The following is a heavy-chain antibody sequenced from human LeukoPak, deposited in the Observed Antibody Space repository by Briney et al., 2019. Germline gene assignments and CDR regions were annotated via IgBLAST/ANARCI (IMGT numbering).Heavy chain of an antibody. D-gene: IGHD2-15*01. CDR3: AKSVVVVAARYFDY. CDR1: GFTVSSNY. V-gene: IGHV3-53*01. CDR2: IYSGGST. Sequence: GGSLRLSCAASGFTVSSNYMSWVRQAPGKGLEWVSVIYSGGSTYYADSVKGRFTISRDNSKNTLYLQMNSLRAEDTAVYYCAKSVVVVAARYFDYWGQGTLVTVSS. J-gene: IGHJ4*02.